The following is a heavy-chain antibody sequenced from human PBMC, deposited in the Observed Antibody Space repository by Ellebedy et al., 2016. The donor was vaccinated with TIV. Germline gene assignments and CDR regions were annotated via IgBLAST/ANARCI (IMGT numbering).Heavy chain of an antibody. V-gene: IGHV3-74*01. CDR1: GFTFSRYR. CDR3: AGAPND. Sequence: GESLKISCAASGFTFSRYRMYWVRQAPGKGLVWVSHINNDGSSASYADSVKGRFTISRDNARNTLYLQMNSLRSEDTAVYYCAGAPNDWGQGTLVTVSS. J-gene: IGHJ4*02. CDR2: INNDGSSA.